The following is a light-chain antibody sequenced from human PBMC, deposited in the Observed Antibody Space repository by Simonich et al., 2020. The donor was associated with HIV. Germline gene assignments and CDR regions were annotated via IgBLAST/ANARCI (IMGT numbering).Light chain of an antibody. Sequence: EIVLTQSPATLSLSPGERATLSCRARQSVSSNLAWYQQKPGQSPRLLIYGASARATGIPARFSGSGSGTEFTLTISILQSEDFAVYYCQQYNYWPLFLTFGGGTKVEIK. CDR2: GAS. V-gene: IGKV3-15*01. CDR1: QSVSSN. J-gene: IGKJ4*01. CDR3: QQYNYWPLFLT.